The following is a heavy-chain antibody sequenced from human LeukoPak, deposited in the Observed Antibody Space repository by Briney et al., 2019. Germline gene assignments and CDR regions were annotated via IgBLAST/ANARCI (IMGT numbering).Heavy chain of an antibody. CDR1: GFTFSSYG. Sequence: RPGGSLRLSCEASGFTFSSYGMNWVRQAPGKGLEWVSAISGSGGSTYYADSVKGRFTISRDNSKNTLYLQMNSLRAEDTAVYYCAKEWGGATRRFDYWGQGTLVTVSS. D-gene: IGHD1-26*01. J-gene: IGHJ4*02. CDR2: ISGSGGST. CDR3: AKEWGGATRRFDY. V-gene: IGHV3-23*01.